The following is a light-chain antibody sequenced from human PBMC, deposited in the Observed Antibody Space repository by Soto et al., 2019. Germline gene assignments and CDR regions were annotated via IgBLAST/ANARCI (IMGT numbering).Light chain of an antibody. J-gene: IGKJ3*01. CDR2: WAS. Sequence: DIVMTQSPDSLAVSLGERATINCKSSQSVLFSSNNKNYLAWYQHKPGQPPKLLIHWASTRESGVPDRFTGSGSGTDFTLTISSLQAVDVAVYYCQQYYGTPFTFGPGTKVDIK. CDR3: QQYYGTPFT. V-gene: IGKV4-1*01. CDR1: QSVLFSSNNKNY.